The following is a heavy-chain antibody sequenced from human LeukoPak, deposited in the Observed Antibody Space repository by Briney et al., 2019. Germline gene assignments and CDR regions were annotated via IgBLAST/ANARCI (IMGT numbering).Heavy chain of an antibody. D-gene: IGHD4-17*01. J-gene: IGHJ4*02. CDR1: GYTLTELS. CDR2: FDPEDGET. CDR3: ATRPHNYGDLEDRYFDY. Sequence: ASVKVSCKVSGYTLTELSMHWVRQAPGKGLEWMGGFDPEDGETIYAQKFQGGVTMTEDTSTDTAYMELSSLRSEDTAVYYCATRPHNYGDLEDRYFDYWGQGTLVTVSS. V-gene: IGHV1-24*01.